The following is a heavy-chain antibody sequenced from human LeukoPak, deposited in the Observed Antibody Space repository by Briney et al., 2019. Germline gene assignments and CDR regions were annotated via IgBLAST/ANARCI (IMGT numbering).Heavy chain of an antibody. V-gene: IGHV1-2*02. J-gene: IGHJ5*02. Sequence: ASVKVSCKASGYTFTGYYIHWVRQAPGQGLEWMGWINPKSGGANYAQKFQGRVTMTRDTSTSTIYMEVSSLRSEDTAVYYCATSFRAVNWFDPWGQGTLVTVSS. CDR3: ATSFRAVNWFDP. CDR2: INPKSGGA. CDR1: GYTFTGYY. D-gene: IGHD3-10*01.